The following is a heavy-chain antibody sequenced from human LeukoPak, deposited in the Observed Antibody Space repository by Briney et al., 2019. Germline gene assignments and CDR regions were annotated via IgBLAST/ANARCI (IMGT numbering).Heavy chain of an antibody. Sequence: PSETLSLTCTVSGGSISSYYWSWIRQPPGKGLEWIGYIYYSGSTNYNPSLKSRVTISVDTSKNQFSLKLSSVTAADTAVYYCARALDVEQWLSWGQRTLVTVSS. J-gene: IGHJ4*02. CDR3: ARALDVEQWLS. V-gene: IGHV4-59*01. D-gene: IGHD6-19*01. CDR1: GGSISSYY. CDR2: IYYSGST.